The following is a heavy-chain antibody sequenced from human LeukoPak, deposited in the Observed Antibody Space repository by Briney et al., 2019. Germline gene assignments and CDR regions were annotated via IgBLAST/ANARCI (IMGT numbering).Heavy chain of an antibody. Sequence: GGSLRLSCAASGLTFTTYAMSWVRQSPGRGLEWVSAISNSGGSTYYADSVKGRFTISRDNSKNTLYLQINSLRAEDTAIYYCARRGYGSGSYYFDYWGQGTLVTVSS. V-gene: IGHV3-23*01. CDR2: ISNSGGST. CDR1: GLTFTTYA. D-gene: IGHD3-10*01. CDR3: ARRGYGSGSYYFDY. J-gene: IGHJ4*02.